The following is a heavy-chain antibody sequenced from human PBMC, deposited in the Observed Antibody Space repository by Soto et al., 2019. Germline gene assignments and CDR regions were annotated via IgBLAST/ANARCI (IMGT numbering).Heavy chain of an antibody. D-gene: IGHD6-19*01. Sequence: SPTLSLTCAISGDSVSSNSAAWNWIRQSPSRGLEWLGRTYYRSKWYNDYAVSVKSRITINPDTSKNQFSLQLNSVTPEDTAVYYCARSPIAVAGRYYYGMDVWGQGTTVTVSS. CDR1: GDSVSSNSAA. CDR3: ARSPIAVAGRYYYGMDV. V-gene: IGHV6-1*01. CDR2: TYYRSKWYN. J-gene: IGHJ6*02.